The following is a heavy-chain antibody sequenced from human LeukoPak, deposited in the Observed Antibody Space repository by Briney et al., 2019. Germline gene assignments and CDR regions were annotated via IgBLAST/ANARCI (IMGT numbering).Heavy chain of an antibody. CDR2: INQDGSQK. V-gene: IGHV3-7*05. J-gene: IGHJ1*01. CDR1: GFTFWNYR. CDR3: ARIPST. Sequence: PGGSLSLSSAVSGFTFWNYRTSGVRQAPGKGLEWVANINQDGSQKYYVDSVKGRFTISRDNAKNSLYLQMNSLRADDTVVYYCARIPSTGGQGTLVTVSS.